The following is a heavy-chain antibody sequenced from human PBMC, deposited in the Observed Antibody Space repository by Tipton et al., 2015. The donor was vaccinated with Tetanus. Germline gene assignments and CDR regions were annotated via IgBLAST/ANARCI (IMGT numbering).Heavy chain of an antibody. CDR3: ARTADNWFDP. V-gene: IGHV4-39*01. J-gene: IGHJ5*02. D-gene: IGHD2-21*02. CDR1: GGSISSGTYY. CDR2: IYYSGST. Sequence: TLSLTCTVSGGSISSGTYYWDWIRQPPGKGLEWIGNIYYSGSTLQNPSLKSRVTISLDTSKNQSSLKLRSVTAADTAVYYCARTADNWFDPWGQGTLVTVSS.